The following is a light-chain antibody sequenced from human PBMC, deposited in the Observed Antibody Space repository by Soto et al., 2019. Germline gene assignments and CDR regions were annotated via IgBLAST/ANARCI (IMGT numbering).Light chain of an antibody. CDR3: QQYNGSPPWT. Sequence: EIVLTQSPGTLSLSPGERATLSCRASQSVSSSYLAWYQQKPGQAPRLLIYGASSRATGIPDRFSGRGSGTEFTLTISSLQSEDFALYYCQQYNGSPPWTFGQGTKVDIK. CDR2: GAS. CDR1: QSVSSSY. J-gene: IGKJ1*01. V-gene: IGKV3-20*01.